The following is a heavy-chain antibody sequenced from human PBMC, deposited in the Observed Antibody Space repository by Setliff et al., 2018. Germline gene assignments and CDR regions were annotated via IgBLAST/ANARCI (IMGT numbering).Heavy chain of an antibody. CDR2: IQKSRST. D-gene: IGHD3-3*01. CDR3: ARISWNGLRYYGLDV. Sequence: SETLSLTCNVSCVSISSYYWSWIRQPPGKGLESIGYIQKSRSTNYNPSLMSRCSISVDTSKNQFSLELRSVTAADTAVYYCARISWNGLRYYGLDVWGQGTTVTVSS. V-gene: IGHV4-59*01. CDR1: CVSISSYY. J-gene: IGHJ6*02.